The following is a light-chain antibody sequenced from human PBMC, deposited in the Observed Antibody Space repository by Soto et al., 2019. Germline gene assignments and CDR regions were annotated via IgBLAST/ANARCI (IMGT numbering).Light chain of an antibody. CDR1: QSVTRD. CDR2: GAS. CDR3: QQYRT. Sequence: EILVTQSPATLSVSPGERVTLSCRASQSVTRDLAWYQQKPGQAPTLLIYGASTRAPGIPARFSGTGSGTEFTLTINSLQSEDFAIYYCQQYRTFGQGTRVEIK. V-gene: IGKV3-15*01. J-gene: IGKJ1*01.